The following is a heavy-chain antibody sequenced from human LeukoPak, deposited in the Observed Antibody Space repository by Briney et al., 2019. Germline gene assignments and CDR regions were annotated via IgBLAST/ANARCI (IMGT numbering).Heavy chain of an antibody. J-gene: IGHJ4*01. D-gene: IGHD6-6*01. Sequence: ASVKVSCKVSGYTLTELSMHWVRQAPGKGLEWMGGFDPEDGETIYAQKFQGRVTMTEDTSTDTAYMELSSLRSEDTAVYYCATAQVAARRGGYYFDYWGHGTLVTVSS. CDR2: FDPEDGET. CDR3: ATAQVAARRGGYYFDY. CDR1: GYTLTELS. V-gene: IGHV1-24*01.